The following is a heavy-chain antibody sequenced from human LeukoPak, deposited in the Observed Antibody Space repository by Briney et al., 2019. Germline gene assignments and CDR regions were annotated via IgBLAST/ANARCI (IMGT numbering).Heavy chain of an antibody. J-gene: IGHJ6*03. CDR3: DLLGRGSGSYYTTMDV. CDR1: GFTFSSYA. CDR2: ISGSGGST. V-gene: IGHV3-23*01. Sequence: LSGGSLRLSCAASGFTFSSYAMSWVRQAPGKGLEWVSAISGSGGSTYYADSVKGRFTISRDNSKNTLYLQMNSLRAEDTAVYYCDLLGRGSGSYYTTMDVWGKGTTVTVSS. D-gene: IGHD3-10*01.